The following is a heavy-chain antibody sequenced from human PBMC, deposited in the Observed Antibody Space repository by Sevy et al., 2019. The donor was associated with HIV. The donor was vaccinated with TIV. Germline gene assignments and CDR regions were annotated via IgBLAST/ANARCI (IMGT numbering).Heavy chain of an antibody. Sequence: GGSLRLSCSASEFTFSSYAMSWVRQAPGKGLEWVSSISGSGRFTYYADFLEGRFIISRDNSKNTLSVQMNSLRAEDTAVYYCAKGFCSGATCPRDYYYYGMDVWGQGTTVTVSS. D-gene: IGHD2-15*01. CDR1: EFTFSSYA. CDR2: ISGSGRFT. CDR3: AKGFCSGATCPRDYYYYGMDV. V-gene: IGHV3-23*01. J-gene: IGHJ6*02.